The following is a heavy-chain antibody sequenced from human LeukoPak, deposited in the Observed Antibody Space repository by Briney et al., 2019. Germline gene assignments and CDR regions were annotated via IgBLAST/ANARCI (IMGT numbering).Heavy chain of an antibody. Sequence: ASVKVSCKASGYTFTGYYMHWVRQAPGQGLEWMGWINPNSGGTNYAQKFQGWVTMTRDTSISTAYMELSRLRSDDTAVYYCARDRVGATRGDLDYWGQGTLVTVSS. CDR2: INPNSGGT. CDR1: GYTFTGYY. CDR3: ARDRVGATRGDLDY. J-gene: IGHJ4*02. V-gene: IGHV1-2*04. D-gene: IGHD1-26*01.